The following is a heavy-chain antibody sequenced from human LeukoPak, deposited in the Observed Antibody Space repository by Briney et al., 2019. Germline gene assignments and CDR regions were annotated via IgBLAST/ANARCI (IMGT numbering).Heavy chain of an antibody. CDR1: GGSICSDS. J-gene: IGHJ6*02. V-gene: IGHV4-59*01. CDR3: VIVSAVYCMDV. CDR2: MFYTGST. Sequence: SSETLSLTCSVSGGSICSDSGAWIRQPPGKGLDWIGYMFYTGSTNYNPSLNIRVTISLATPKQQFSLKLSSVDAADTDVYDCVIVSAVYCMDVWGRGTTVTVSS. D-gene: IGHD6-25*01.